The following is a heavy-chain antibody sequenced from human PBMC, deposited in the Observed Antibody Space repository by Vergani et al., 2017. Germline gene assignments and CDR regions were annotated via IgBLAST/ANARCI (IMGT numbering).Heavy chain of an antibody. V-gene: IGHV3-30*18. CDR3: AKDPSSPTVTSDYYYYYGMDV. CDR2: ISYDGSNK. Sequence: QVQLVESGGNLVQPGRSLRLSCAAAGFKFSNFGMHWVRQVPGKGLEWVAVISYDGSNKYYADSVKGRFTISRDNSKNTLYLQMNSLRAEDTAVYYCAKDPSSPTVTSDYYYYYGMDVWGQGTTVTVSS. J-gene: IGHJ6*02. D-gene: IGHD4-11*01. CDR1: GFKFSNFG.